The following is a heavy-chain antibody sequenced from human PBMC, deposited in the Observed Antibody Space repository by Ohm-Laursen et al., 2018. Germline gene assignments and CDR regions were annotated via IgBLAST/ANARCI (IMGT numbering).Heavy chain of an antibody. CDR1: GYTFTSYG. J-gene: IGHJ3*02. Sequence: EASVKVSCKASGYTFTSYGISWVRQAPGQGLEWMGWISAYNGNTNYAQKFQGRVTMTRDTSTSTVYMELSSLRSEDTAVYYCARSIERSGYDASDIWGQGTMVTVSS. CDR2: ISAYNGNT. V-gene: IGHV1-18*01. D-gene: IGHD5-12*01. CDR3: ARSIERSGYDASDI.